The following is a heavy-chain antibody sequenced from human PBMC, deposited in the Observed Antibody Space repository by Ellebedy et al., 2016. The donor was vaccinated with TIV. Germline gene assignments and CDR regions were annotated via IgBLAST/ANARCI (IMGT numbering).Heavy chain of an antibody. D-gene: IGHD4-17*01. Sequence: MPSETLSLTCSVSGGSISSYYWSWIRQPPGKGLEWIGYITYSGSTNYSPSLKSRVTISLDTSKNQVSLKLNSVTAADTALYYCARGMTTVNPWGQGTLVTVSS. J-gene: IGHJ5*02. V-gene: IGHV4-59*01. CDR3: ARGMTTVNP. CDR1: GGSISSYY. CDR2: ITYSGST.